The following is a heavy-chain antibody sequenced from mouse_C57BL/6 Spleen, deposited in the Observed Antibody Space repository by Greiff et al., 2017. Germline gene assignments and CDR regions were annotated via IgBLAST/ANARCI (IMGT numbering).Heavy chain of an antibody. CDR2: ISGGGGNT. J-gene: IGHJ2*01. V-gene: IGHV5-9*01. Sequence: EVKLMESGGGLVKPGGSLKLSCAASGFTFSSYTMSWVRQTPEKRLEWVATISGGGGNTYYPDSVKGRFTISRDNAKNTLYLQMSSLRSEDTALYYCARRAYYSNYVDYFDYWGQGTTLTVSS. CDR3: ARRAYYSNYVDYFDY. D-gene: IGHD2-5*01. CDR1: GFTFSSYT.